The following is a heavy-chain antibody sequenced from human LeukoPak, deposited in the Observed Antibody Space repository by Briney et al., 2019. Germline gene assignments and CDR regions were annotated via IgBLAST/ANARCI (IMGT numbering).Heavy chain of an antibody. Sequence: GGSLRLSCAASGFTSSSYAMSWVRQAPGKGLEWVSAISGSGGSTYYADSVKGRFTISRDNSKNTLYLQMNSLRAEDTAVYYCAKDLYCSSTSCFLLDYWGQGTLVTVSS. J-gene: IGHJ4*02. D-gene: IGHD2-2*01. V-gene: IGHV3-23*01. CDR2: ISGSGGST. CDR1: GFTSSSYA. CDR3: AKDLYCSSTSCFLLDY.